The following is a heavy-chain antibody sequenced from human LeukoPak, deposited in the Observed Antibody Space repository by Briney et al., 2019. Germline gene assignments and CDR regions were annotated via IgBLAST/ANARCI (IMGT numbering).Heavy chain of an antibody. Sequence: GGSLRLSCAASGFTFSSYAMSWVRQAPGKGLEWVSAISGSGGSTYYADSVKGRFTISRDNSKNTLYLQMNSLRAEDTAVYYCAKETAYCGGDCYSLDYWGQGTLVTVSS. CDR3: AKETAYCGGDCYSLDY. CDR1: GFTFSSYA. D-gene: IGHD2-21*02. CDR2: ISGSGGST. J-gene: IGHJ4*02. V-gene: IGHV3-23*01.